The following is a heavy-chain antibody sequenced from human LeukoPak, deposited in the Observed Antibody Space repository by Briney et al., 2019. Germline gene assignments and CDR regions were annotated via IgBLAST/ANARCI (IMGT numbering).Heavy chain of an antibody. D-gene: IGHD4-17*01. CDR1: GFTFSDYA. J-gene: IGHJ4*02. Sequence: GGSLRLSCAASGFTFSDYAMNWVRQAPGKGLEWVSSISSSSTYIYYADSVKGRFTISRDNAKNSLYLEMNSLRAEDTAVYYCARDPWTNYGDYVRFDYWGQGTLVTVSS. CDR2: ISSSSTYI. V-gene: IGHV3-21*01. CDR3: ARDPWTNYGDYVRFDY.